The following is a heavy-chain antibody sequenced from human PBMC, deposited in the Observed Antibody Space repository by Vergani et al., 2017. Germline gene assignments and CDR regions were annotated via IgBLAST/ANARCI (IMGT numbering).Heavy chain of an antibody. V-gene: IGHV4-59*01. J-gene: IGHJ4*02. D-gene: IGHD6-13*01. CDR3: ARGSMGIFDY. CDR2: IYYSGST. CDR1: GGSISSYY. Sequence: QVQLQESGPGLVKPSETLSLTCTVSGGSISSYYWSWIRQPPGKGLEWIGYIYYSGSTNYNPSLKSRVTISVDTSKNQFSLKLSSVTAADTAVYYCARGSMGIFDYWGPGTLVTVAS.